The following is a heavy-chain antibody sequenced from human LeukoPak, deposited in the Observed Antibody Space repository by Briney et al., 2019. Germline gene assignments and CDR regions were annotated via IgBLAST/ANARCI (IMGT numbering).Heavy chain of an antibody. J-gene: IGHJ4*02. CDR1: GGSISSSNW. CDR2: IYHSGST. Sequence: PSGTLSLTCAVSGGSISSSNWWSWVRQPPGKGLEWIGEIYHSGSTNYNPSLKSRVTISVDKSKNQFSLKLSSVTAADTAVYYCAREASVVAPSLFDYWGQGTLVTVSS. V-gene: IGHV4-4*02. CDR3: AREASVVAPSLFDY. D-gene: IGHD2-15*01.